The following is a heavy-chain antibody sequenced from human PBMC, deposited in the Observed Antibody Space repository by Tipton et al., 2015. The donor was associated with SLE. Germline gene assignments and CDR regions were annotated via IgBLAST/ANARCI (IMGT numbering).Heavy chain of an antibody. CDR1: GFTVSNAW. CDR3: ARDQSYGYRIAAAAGRVFDY. Sequence: SLRLSCAASGFTVSNAWMTWVRQAPGKRLEWVGRIKSSTDGGTTDYAAPVKGRFTISRDDSKKSLYLQMNSLKTEDTAVYYCARDQSYGYRIAAAAGRVFDYWGQGTLVTVSS. V-gene: IGHV3-15*01. D-gene: IGHD6-13*01. J-gene: IGHJ4*02. CDR2: IKSSTDGGTT.